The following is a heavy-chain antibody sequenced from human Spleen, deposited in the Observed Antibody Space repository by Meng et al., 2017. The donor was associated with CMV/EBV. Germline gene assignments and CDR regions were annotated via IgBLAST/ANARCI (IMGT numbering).Heavy chain of an antibody. CDR2: IRSCSYTS. J-gene: IGHJ3*02. V-gene: IGHV3-48*04. CDR3: ARPRRERTNDAFDI. CDR1: GFTFNNNN. D-gene: IGHD1-1*01. Sequence: GGSLRLSCAASGFTFNNNNMNWVRQAPGKRLAWISKIRSCSYTSYYADSVKGRFTISRDNAKNSLYLQMNSLRAEDTAVYYCARPRRERTNDAFDIWGQGTMVTVSS.